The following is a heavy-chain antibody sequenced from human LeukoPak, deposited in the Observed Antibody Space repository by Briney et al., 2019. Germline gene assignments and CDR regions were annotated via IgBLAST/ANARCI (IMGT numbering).Heavy chain of an antibody. V-gene: IGHV1-24*01. CDR2: FDPEDGET. CDR3: ATDPGETVPAAKGPRGDYCYGMDV. Sequence: GGSLRLSCAASGFTFSSYWMSWVRQAPGKGLEWMGGFDPEDGETIYAQKFQGRVTMAEDTSTDTAYMELNSLRSDDTAVYYCATDPGETVPAAKGPRGDYCYGMDVWGQGTTVTVSS. CDR1: GFTFSSYW. D-gene: IGHD2-2*01. J-gene: IGHJ6*02.